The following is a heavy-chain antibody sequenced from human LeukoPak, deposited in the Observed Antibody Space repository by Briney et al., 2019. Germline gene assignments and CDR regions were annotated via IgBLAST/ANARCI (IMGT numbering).Heavy chain of an antibody. CDR1: GFTLSSYG. Sequence: SGGSLRLSCAASGFTLSSYGMHWVRQAPGKGLEWAAVISYDGSHEDYVDSVKSRFTISRDNSKNTLYLQMNSLRAEDTAVYYCAKRGYSGYDNFDLWGQGTLVTVSS. D-gene: IGHD5-12*01. J-gene: IGHJ4*02. CDR3: AKRGYSGYDNFDL. CDR2: ISYDGSHE. V-gene: IGHV3-30*18.